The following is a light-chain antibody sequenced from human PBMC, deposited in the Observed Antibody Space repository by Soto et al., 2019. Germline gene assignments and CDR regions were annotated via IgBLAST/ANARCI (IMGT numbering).Light chain of an antibody. V-gene: IGKV1-5*03. Sequence: IQMTQSPSTLSASVGDRVIITCLASQGIGSWLAWYQQKPGKAPKLLIYKASTLESGVPSRFSGSGSGKDFTLTISSLQPDDFATYYCQQYDTYWTFGQGTKVEIK. J-gene: IGKJ1*01. CDR2: KAS. CDR1: QGIGSW. CDR3: QQYDTYWT.